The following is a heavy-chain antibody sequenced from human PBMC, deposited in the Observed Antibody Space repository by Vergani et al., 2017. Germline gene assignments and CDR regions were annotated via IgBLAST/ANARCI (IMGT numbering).Heavy chain of an antibody. J-gene: IGHJ2*01. CDR2: INWNSDSI. D-gene: IGHD6-13*01. CDR1: GFTFDDYA. CDR3: VKDIAASGNYGYFDL. Sequence: EVQLVESGGGLVQPGGSLRLSCAASGFTFDDYAMHWVRQAPGKGLEWVSGINWNSDSIAYADSVKGRFTISRDNAKNSLYLQMNSLRAEDTALYYCVKDIAASGNYGYFDLWGRGTLVTVSS. V-gene: IGHV3-9*01.